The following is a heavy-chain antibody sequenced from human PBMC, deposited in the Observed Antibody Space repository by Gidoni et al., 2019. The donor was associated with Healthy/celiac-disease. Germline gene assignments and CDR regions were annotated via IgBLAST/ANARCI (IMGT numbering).Heavy chain of an antibody. V-gene: IGHV3-30*18. Sequence: QVQLVESGGGVVQPGRSVRLSCAPSGFTFSSDCMHWVRQAPGKGLAGVAVISYDGRNNYYADSVKGRFTISRDNSKTTLYLQMNSLRAEDTAVYYCAKVGGRVGGWAFDYWGQGTLVTVSS. J-gene: IGHJ4*02. CDR3: AKVGGRVGGWAFDY. D-gene: IGHD3-16*01. CDR1: GFTFSSDC. CDR2: ISYDGRNN.